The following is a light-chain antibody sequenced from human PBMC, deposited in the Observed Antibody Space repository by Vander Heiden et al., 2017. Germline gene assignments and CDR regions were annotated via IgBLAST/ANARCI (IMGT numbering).Light chain of an antibody. CDR2: DVS. V-gene: IGLV2-14*03. Sequence: QSALTQPASVSGSPGLSSTISCTGTSSDVGGYNYVAWYQQHPGKAPKVIMYDVSNRPSGVAKRFSGSKSGNTASLTISGLQAEDEADYYCSSYTSSSSWVFGGGTKLTSL. J-gene: IGLJ3*02. CDR3: SSYTSSSSWV. CDR1: SSDVGGYNY.